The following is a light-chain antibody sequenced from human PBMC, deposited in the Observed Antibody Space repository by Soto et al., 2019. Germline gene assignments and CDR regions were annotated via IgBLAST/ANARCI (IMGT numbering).Light chain of an antibody. CDR2: DAT. Sequence: EIVLTQSPATLSLSPGERATLSCRASQTVSSYLAWYQQKPGQAPRLLIYDATNRATGIPDRFSGSGSGTDFTLTISSLEPEDVAVYYCQQRYNWPPYPFGQGTKLESK. J-gene: IGKJ2*01. CDR1: QTVSSY. CDR3: QQRYNWPPYP. V-gene: IGKV3-11*01.